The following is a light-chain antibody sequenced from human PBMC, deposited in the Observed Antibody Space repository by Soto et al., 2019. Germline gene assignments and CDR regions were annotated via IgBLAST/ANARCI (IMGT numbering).Light chain of an antibody. J-gene: IGKJ1*01. V-gene: IGKV1-5*01. CDR2: DAS. CDR1: RDISDW. CDR3: LQYSSHSWT. Sequence: DIQMTQSPFTLSLSVGDRVTITCRASRDISDWLAWYQQKPGKAPELLIFDASSLKSGVPSRFSGSGSGTEFTLTISSLQPDDVATYYCLQYSSHSWTFXQGTKVDIK.